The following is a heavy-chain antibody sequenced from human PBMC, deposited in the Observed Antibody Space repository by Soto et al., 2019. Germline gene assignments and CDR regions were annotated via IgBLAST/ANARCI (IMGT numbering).Heavy chain of an antibody. CDR1: GFTFSSHA. V-gene: IGHV3-23*01. CDR3: AKPLYSSGWSKFDY. D-gene: IGHD6-19*01. J-gene: IGHJ4*02. CDR2: ISGGGDTT. Sequence: EVQLLESGGGLVQPGGSLRLSCAASGFTFSSHAMSWVRQAPGKGLGWVSGISGGGDTTYYADSVRGRFTISRDNPKSTLYLQMNSLSAEDSALYYCAKPLYSSGWSKFDYWGQGILVTVSS.